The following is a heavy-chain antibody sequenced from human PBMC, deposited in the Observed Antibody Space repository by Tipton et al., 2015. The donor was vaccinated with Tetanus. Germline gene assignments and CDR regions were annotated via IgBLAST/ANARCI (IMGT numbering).Heavy chain of an antibody. J-gene: IGHJ4*02. D-gene: IGHD3-10*01. V-gene: IGHV4-31*03. CDR1: GGSISSGGYY. CDR2: IYFSGST. Sequence: TLSLTCTVSGGSISSGGYYWSWIRQHPGKGLEWIGDIYFSGSTYYNPSLKSRVTISIDTSKSQFSLRLNSVTAADTAVYYCARDQARGGRGWNYFDYWGQGTLVTVSS. CDR3: ARDQARGGRGWNYFDY.